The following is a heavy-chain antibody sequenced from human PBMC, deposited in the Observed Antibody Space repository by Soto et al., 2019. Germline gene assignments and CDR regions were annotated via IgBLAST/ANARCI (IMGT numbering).Heavy chain of an antibody. CDR3: ARENYYDSSGYPDY. D-gene: IGHD3-22*01. CDR2: INHSGST. V-gene: IGHV4-34*01. Sequence: SATLSLTCAVYGGSFRGYYWSWMRQPPGEGLEWIGEINHSGSTNYNPSLKSRVTISVDTSKNQFSLKLSSVTAADTAVYYCARENYYDSSGYPDYWGQGTLVTVSS. J-gene: IGHJ4*02. CDR1: GGSFRGYY.